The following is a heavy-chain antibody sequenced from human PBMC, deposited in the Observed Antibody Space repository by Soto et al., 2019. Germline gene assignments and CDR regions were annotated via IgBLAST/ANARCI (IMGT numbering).Heavy chain of an antibody. D-gene: IGHD3-22*01. CDR2: ISAYNGNT. CDR3: ARDSDSSFDY. V-gene: IGHV1-18*01. J-gene: IGHJ4*02. Sequence: GASAKVSCKASGDTFTSYGSSWVRQAPGQGLEWMGWISAYNGNTNYAQKLQGRVTMTTDTSTSTAYMELRSLRSDDTAVYYCARDSDSSFDYWGQGTLVTVSS. CDR1: GDTFTSYG.